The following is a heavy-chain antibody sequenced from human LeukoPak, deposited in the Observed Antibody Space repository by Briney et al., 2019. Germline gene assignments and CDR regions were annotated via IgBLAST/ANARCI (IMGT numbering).Heavy chain of an antibody. Sequence: GASVKVSCKASGYTFTSYYMHWVRQAPGQGLEWMGIINPSGGSTSYAQKFQGRVTMTRDTSTSNVYMKLRSLRSEDTAVYYCARGGRHSSWAYCTNGVCYTNNWFDPWGQGTLVTVSS. CDR2: INPSGGST. D-gene: IGHD2-8*01. CDR3: ARGGRHSSWAYCTNGVCYTNNWFDP. J-gene: IGHJ5*02. V-gene: IGHV1-46*01. CDR1: GYTFTSYY.